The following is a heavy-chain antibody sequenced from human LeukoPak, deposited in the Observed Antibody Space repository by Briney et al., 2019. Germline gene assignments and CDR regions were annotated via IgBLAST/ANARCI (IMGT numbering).Heavy chain of an antibody. CDR2: TYSGDST. CDR3: AREIGHASPTDC. Sequence: GGSLRVSCAASGFTASSNYVSWVRQAPGNGLEWVSVTYSGDSTYYAESVQGRFTISRDNFKNILHLQMNSLRAEDTAIYYCAREIGHASPTDCWGQGTLVTVSS. V-gene: IGHV3-66*01. D-gene: IGHD2/OR15-2a*01. J-gene: IGHJ4*02. CDR1: GFTASSNY.